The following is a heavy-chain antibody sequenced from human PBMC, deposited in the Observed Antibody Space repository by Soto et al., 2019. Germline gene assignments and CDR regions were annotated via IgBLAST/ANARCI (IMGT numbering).Heavy chain of an antibody. CDR3: ARGGGAGGLDY. Sequence: SETLSLTCTVSGGSISSYYWSWIRQPPGKGLEWIGYIYYSGSTNYNPSLKSRVTISETTSKTQFSLKLSSVTAADTAVYYGARGGGAGGLDYWGQGTLVTVSS. D-gene: IGHD3-10*01. J-gene: IGHJ4*02. V-gene: IGHV4-59*01. CDR2: IYYSGST. CDR1: GGSISSYY.